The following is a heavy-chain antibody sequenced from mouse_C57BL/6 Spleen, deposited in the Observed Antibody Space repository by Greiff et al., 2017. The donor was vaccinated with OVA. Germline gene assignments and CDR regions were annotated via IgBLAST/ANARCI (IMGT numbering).Heavy chain of an antibody. Sequence: EVQVVESGAGLVKPGGSLKLSCAASGFTFSSYAMSWVSQTPEKRLEWVAYISSGGDYIYYADNVKGRFTISRDNARNTLYLQMSSLKSEDTAMYYCTREDYGNLLYWGQGTLVTVSA. D-gene: IGHD2-1*01. J-gene: IGHJ3*01. CDR1: GFTFSSYA. CDR3: TREDYGNLLY. V-gene: IGHV5-9-1*02. CDR2: ISSGGDYI.